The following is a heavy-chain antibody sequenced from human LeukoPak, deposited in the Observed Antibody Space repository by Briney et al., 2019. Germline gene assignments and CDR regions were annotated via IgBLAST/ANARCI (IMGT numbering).Heavy chain of an antibody. Sequence: QTGGSLRLSCAASGFTFSSYSMNWVRQAPGKGLEWVANIKQDGSEKYYVDSMKGRFTISRDNAIHSLYLQIYSLRAEDTAVYYCAGGARGYNWYFDLWGRGTLVTVSS. D-gene: IGHD3-16*01. V-gene: IGHV3-7*01. CDR2: IKQDGSEK. J-gene: IGHJ2*01. CDR1: GFTFSSYS. CDR3: AGGARGYNWYFDL.